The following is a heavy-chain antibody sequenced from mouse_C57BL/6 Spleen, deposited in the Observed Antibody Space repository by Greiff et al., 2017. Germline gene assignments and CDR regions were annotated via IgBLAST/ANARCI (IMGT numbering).Heavy chain of an antibody. CDR3: ARNSGTLYFDY. Sequence: VQLQQPGAELVRPGTSVKLSCKASGYTFTSYWMHWVKQRPGQGLEWIGVIDPSDSYTNYNQKFKGKATLTVDTSSSTAYMQLSSLTSEDSAVYYCARNSGTLYFDYWGQGTTLTVSS. CDR1: GYTFTSYW. J-gene: IGHJ2*01. CDR2: IDPSDSYT. D-gene: IGHD3-1*01. V-gene: IGHV1-59*01.